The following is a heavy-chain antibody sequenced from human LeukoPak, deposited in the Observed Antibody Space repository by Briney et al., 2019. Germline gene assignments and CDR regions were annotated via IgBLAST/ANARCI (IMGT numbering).Heavy chain of an antibody. D-gene: IGHD2-15*01. CDR1: GFTFSGYS. V-gene: IGHV3-48*04. Sequence: GGSLRLSCAASGFTFSGYSMNWVRQAPGKGLEWVSYISSSTRAIYYADSVKGRFTISRDNAKNSLYLQMNSLRAEDTAVYYCARVGVNWVYCSGDSCYLDYWGQGTLVTVSS. CDR2: ISSSTRAI. J-gene: IGHJ4*02. CDR3: ARVGVNWVYCSGDSCYLDY.